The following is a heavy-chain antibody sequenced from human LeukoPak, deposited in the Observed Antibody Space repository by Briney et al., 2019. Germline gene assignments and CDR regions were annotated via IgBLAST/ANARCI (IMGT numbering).Heavy chain of an antibody. CDR1: GFTFSSYA. V-gene: IGHV3-23*01. CDR3: AKADQSSSWPPYYYGMDV. CDR2: ISGSGGGT. Sequence: GGSLRLSCAASGFTFSSYAMSWVRQAPGKGLERVSAISGSGGGTYYADSVKGRFTISRDNSKNTLYLQMNSLRAEDTAVYYCAKADQSSSWPPYYYGMDVWGQGTTVTVSS. D-gene: IGHD6-13*01. J-gene: IGHJ6*02.